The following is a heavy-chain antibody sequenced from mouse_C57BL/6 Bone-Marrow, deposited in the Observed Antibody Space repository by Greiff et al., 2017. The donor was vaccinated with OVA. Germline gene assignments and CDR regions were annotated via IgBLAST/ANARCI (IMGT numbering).Heavy chain of an antibody. Sequence: EVKVVESGGGLVKPGGSLKLSCAASGFTFSSYTMSWVRQTPGKRLEWVATISGGGGNTYYPDSVTGRFTISSDNAKHTLYLQMSSLRSEDAAMYYCGRGGLRVVARNDYWGQGTTLTVSS. V-gene: IGHV5-9*04. D-gene: IGHD1-1*01. CDR2: ISGGGGNT. J-gene: IGHJ2*01. CDR3: GRGGLRVVARNDY. CDR1: GFTFSSYT.